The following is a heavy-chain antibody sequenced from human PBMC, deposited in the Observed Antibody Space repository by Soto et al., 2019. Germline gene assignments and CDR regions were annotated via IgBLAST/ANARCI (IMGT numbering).Heavy chain of an antibody. V-gene: IGHV3-23*01. CDR3: AKDGSSSAHYYYGMDV. D-gene: IGHD6-6*01. CDR2: ISGSGGST. Sequence: VQLLESGGGLVQPGGSLRLSCAASGFTFSSYAMSWVRQAPGKGLEWVSAISGSGGSTYYADSVKGRFTISRDNSKNTLYLQMNSLRAEDTAVYYCAKDGSSSAHYYYGMDVWGQGTTVTVSS. J-gene: IGHJ6*02. CDR1: GFTFSSYA.